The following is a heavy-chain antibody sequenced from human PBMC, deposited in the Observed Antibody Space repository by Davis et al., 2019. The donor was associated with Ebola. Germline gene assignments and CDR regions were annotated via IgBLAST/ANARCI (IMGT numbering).Heavy chain of an antibody. V-gene: IGHV3-13*01. CDR1: VFTFSSYW. D-gene: IGHD6-19*01. CDR2: NGTAGDS. Sequence: GESLKIFCAASVFTFSSYWMHWVRQATGKGLEWVPANGTAGDSYYPGSVKGRFTISRENAKNSLYLQMNSPRAGDTAVYYCARGRIPNAQWLNFGMDVWGKGTTVTVSS. J-gene: IGHJ6*04. CDR3: ARGRIPNAQWLNFGMDV.